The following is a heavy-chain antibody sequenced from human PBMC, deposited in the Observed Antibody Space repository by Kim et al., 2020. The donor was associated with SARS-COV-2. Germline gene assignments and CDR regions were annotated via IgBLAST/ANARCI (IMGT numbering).Heavy chain of an antibody. J-gene: IGHJ5*02. D-gene: IGHD3-3*01. V-gene: IGHV3-7*01. CDR1: GFTFSSYW. CDR2: IKQDGSEK. Sequence: GGSLRLSCAASGFTFSSYWMSWVRQAPGKGLEWVANIKQDGSEKYYVDSVKGRFTISRDNAKNSLYLQMNSLRAEDTAVYYCARDSPLYYDFWSGTVNWFDPWGQGTLVTVSS. CDR3: ARDSPLYYDFWSGTVNWFDP.